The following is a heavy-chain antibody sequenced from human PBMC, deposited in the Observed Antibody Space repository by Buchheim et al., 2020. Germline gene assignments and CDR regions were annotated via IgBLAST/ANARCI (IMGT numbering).Heavy chain of an antibody. J-gene: IGHJ5*02. D-gene: IGHD4-17*01. Sequence: QVQLQESGPGLMKPSQTLSLTGTVSGGSISSGGYYWSWIRQHPGKGLEWIGYIHYSGSTYYNPSLSSRITISVDTSMNQLSLKLSSVTAADTAVYYCARAPMTTVTTYWFDPWGQGTL. CDR2: IHYSGST. CDR3: ARAPMTTVTTYWFDP. CDR1: GGSISSGGYY. V-gene: IGHV4-31*03.